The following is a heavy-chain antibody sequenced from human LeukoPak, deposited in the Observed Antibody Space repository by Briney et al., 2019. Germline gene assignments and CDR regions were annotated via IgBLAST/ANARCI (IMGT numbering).Heavy chain of an antibody. Sequence: GGSLRLSCAASGFTFSSYAMSWVRQAPGKGLEWVSAISGSGGSTYYADSVKGRFTISRDNSKNTLYLQMNSLRGDDTAVYYCAKEGTLGPNVHWGQGTLVSVSS. CDR2: ISGSGGST. D-gene: IGHD3-16*01. CDR3: AKEGTLGPNVH. CDR1: GFTFSSYA. J-gene: IGHJ4*02. V-gene: IGHV3-23*01.